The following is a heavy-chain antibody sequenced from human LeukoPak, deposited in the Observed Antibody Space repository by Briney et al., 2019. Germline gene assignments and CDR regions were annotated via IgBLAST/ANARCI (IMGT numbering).Heavy chain of an antibody. D-gene: IGHD4-17*01. J-gene: IGHJ4*02. V-gene: IGHV3-30*18. CDR1: GFTFSSYG. Sequence: GGSLRLSCAASGFTFSSYGMHWVRQAPGKGLEWVAVISYDGSNKYYADSVKGRFTISRDNSKSTLYLQMNSLRAEDTAVYYCTKTEDYGDYIDYWGQGTLVTVSS. CDR2: ISYDGSNK. CDR3: TKTEDYGDYIDY.